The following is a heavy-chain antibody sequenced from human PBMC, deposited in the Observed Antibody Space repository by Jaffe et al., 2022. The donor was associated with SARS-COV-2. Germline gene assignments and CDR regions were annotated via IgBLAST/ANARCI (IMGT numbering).Heavy chain of an antibody. CDR3: ALMSFELQFSFDS. D-gene: IGHD2-21*02. J-gene: IGHJ4*02. Sequence: QVTLKESGPAMVRPTETLTLTCTVSGLSLADSRVGVTWIRQPPGKALEWLAHIFPNGEESYSTSLKNRVTISKDTSKSQVVLTMTNMDPVDTATYFCALMSFELQFSFDSWGQGTPVTVSS. CDR1: GLSLADSRVG. V-gene: IGHV2-26*01. CDR2: IFPNGEE.